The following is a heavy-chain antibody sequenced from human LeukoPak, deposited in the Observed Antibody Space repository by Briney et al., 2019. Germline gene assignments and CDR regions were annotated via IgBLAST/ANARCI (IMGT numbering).Heavy chain of an antibody. CDR2: IWYEANNN. D-gene: IGHD1-1*01. CDR3: ASPGRAGTTLPFDY. Sequence: PGGSLRLSCATSGFSFSSYSMHWVRQAPGKGLEWVAVIWYEANNNYYADSVKGRFTISTDNSKNTLYLQMNSLRAEDTAVYYCASPGRAGTTLPFDYWGQGTLVTVSA. V-gene: IGHV3-33*01. J-gene: IGHJ4*02. CDR1: GFSFSSYS.